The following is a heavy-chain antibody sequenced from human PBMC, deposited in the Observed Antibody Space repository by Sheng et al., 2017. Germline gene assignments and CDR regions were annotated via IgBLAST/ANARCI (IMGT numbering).Heavy chain of an antibody. Sequence: QVQLVESGGGVVQPGRSLRLSCAASGFTFSNYAMHWVRQAPGKGLEWVAVISYAGSNKYYADSVKGRFTISRDNSKNTLYLQMNSLRAEDTAVYFCATDRGFIYGYRWVHYFDSWGQGTLVTVSS. CDR2: ISYAGSNK. CDR1: GFTFSNYA. J-gene: IGHJ4*02. CDR3: ATDRGFIYGYRWVHYFDS. V-gene: IGHV3-30*04. D-gene: IGHD5-18*01.